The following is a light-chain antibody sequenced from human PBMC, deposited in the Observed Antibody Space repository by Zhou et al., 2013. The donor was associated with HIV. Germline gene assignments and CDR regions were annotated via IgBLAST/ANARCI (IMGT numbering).Light chain of an antibody. CDR2: SAS. CDR3: QHYAATPST. V-gene: IGKV3-20*01. Sequence: EIVLTQSPGTLSLSPGERATLSCRASQYMDVNYLAWYQQRPGQAPRLLISSASFRAAGIPDRFSGSGSGTDFTLTISRLEPEDFAMYYCQHYAATPSTFGGGTKVEIK. J-gene: IGKJ4*01. CDR1: QYMDVNY.